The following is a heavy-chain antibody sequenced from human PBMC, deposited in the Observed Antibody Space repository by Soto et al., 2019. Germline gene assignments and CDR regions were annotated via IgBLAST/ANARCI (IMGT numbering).Heavy chain of an antibody. Sequence: QVQLVQSGTEVKKPGSSVKVSCKASGGTFSSYTISWVRQAPGQGLEWMGRIISILGIANYAQKFQGRVTITADKSTSTAYLELSSLRSEDTAVYYFARVRWFGEFSMIGGMDVWGQGTTVTVSS. D-gene: IGHD3-10*01. CDR1: GGTFSSYT. CDR3: ARVRWFGEFSMIGGMDV. J-gene: IGHJ6*02. V-gene: IGHV1-69*02. CDR2: IISILGIA.